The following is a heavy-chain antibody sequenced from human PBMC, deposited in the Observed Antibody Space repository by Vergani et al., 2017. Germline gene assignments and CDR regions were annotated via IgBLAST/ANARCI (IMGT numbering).Heavy chain of an antibody. D-gene: IGHD6-13*01. J-gene: IGHJ1*01. CDR3: AKVKGPGIAAAGDYCQH. CDR1: GFTFSSYG. CDR2: ISYDGSNK. Sequence: QVQLVESGGGVVQPGRSLRLSCAASGFTFSSYGMHWVRQAPGKGLEWVAVISYDGSNKYYADSVKGRFTISRDNSKNTLYLQMNSLRAEDTAVYYCAKVKGPGIAAAGDYCQHWGQGTLVTVSS. V-gene: IGHV3-30*18.